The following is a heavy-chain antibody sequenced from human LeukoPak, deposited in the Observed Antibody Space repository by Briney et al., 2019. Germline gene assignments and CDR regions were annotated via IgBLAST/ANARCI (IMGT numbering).Heavy chain of an antibody. CDR2: ISASGGTT. Sequence: PGGSLRLSCAASGFTFSSYGISWVRQAPGKGLEWVSAISASGGTTYYADSVKGHFTISRDNSKNNVYLQMYSLRVEDTSIYYCVRDYNWGFDYWGQGTVVTVSS. V-gene: IGHV3-23*01. CDR1: GFTFSSYG. D-gene: IGHD1-1*01. CDR3: VRDYNWGFDY. J-gene: IGHJ4*02.